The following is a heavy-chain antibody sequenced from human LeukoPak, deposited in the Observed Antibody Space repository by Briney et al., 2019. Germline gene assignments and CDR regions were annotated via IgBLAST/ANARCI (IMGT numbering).Heavy chain of an antibody. D-gene: IGHD3-3*01. J-gene: IGHJ4*02. CDR2: INPDTGGT. CDR3: AVIWRSGFFDY. Sequence: ASVKVSCTASGYTFNGYFMHWVRQAPGQGLEWMGWINPDTGGTNYAQKFQGRVTLTRDTSISTAYMELSRLTSDDTAVYFCAVIWRSGFFDYWSQGTLVTVSS. V-gene: IGHV1-2*02. CDR1: GYTFNGYF.